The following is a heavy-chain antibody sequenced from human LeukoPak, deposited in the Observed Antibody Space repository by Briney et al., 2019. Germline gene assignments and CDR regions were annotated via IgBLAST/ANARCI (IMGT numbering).Heavy chain of an antibody. CDR3: ARICSTTDCLISA. J-gene: IGHJ4*02. CDR2: INSDGSYT. Sequence: GGSLRLSCAASGFTFSRYWVHWVRQAPGKGLVWVSRINSDGSYTSYADFVKGRFTISGDNAKNTVYLQMSSLRAEDTAVYYCARICSTTDCLISAWGQGTLVTVSS. V-gene: IGHV3-74*01. D-gene: IGHD2-2*01. CDR1: GFTFSRYW.